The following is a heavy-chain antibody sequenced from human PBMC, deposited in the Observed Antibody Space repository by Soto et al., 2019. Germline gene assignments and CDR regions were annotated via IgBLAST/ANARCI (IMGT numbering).Heavy chain of an antibody. D-gene: IGHD3-10*01. J-gene: IGHJ6*02. CDR2: IYYSGST. CDR3: ARRGYGPGFPYYYGMDV. V-gene: IGHV4-59*01. CDR1: GGSISSYY. Sequence: SETLSLTCTVSGGSISSYYWSWIRQPPGKGLEWIGYIYYSGSTNYNPSLKSRVTISVDTSKNQFSLKLSSVTAADTAVYYCARRGYGPGFPYYYGMDVWGQGITVTVSS.